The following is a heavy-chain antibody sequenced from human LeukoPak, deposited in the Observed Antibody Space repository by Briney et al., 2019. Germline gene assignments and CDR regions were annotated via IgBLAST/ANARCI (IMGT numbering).Heavy chain of an antibody. CDR1: GYTFTGYY. CDR2: INPNSGGT. J-gene: IGHJ4*02. Sequence: ASVNVSCKASGYTFTGYYMHWVRQAPGQGLEWMGRINPNSGGTNYAQKFQGRVTMTRDTSISTAYMELSRLRSDDTAVYYCARGSYSSSWYSSVYWGQGTLVTVSS. V-gene: IGHV1-2*06. CDR3: ARGSYSSSWYSSVY. D-gene: IGHD6-13*01.